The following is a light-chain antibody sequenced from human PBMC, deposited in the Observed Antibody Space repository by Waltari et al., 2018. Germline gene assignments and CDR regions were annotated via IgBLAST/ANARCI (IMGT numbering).Light chain of an antibody. J-gene: IGKJ2*01. Sequence: IVLTPSPATLSLSPGDRATLSCRASQSVSSYLAWYQQKPGQAPRLLIYDASNRATGIPARFSGSGSGTDFTLTISSLEPEDFAVYYCQQRSNWPPNTFGQGTKLEIK. CDR3: QQRSNWPPNT. CDR1: QSVSSY. CDR2: DAS. V-gene: IGKV3-11*01.